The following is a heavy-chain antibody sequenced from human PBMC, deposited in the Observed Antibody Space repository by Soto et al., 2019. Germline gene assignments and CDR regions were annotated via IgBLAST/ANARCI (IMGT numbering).Heavy chain of an antibody. V-gene: IGHV3-15*01. CDR2: ISTESAGDIK. CDR1: GFTLANAR. CDR3: TTRIA. D-gene: IGHD2-15*01. J-gene: IGHJ4*02. Sequence: EVQLVESGGDLVKPGGSLTISCAASGFTLANARMSWVRQAPGKGLEWVGRISTESAGDIKDYAAPVKGRFTVSRDDSKNTLYLQMDSLKTEDTGIYYCTTRIAGGQGTRVTVSS.